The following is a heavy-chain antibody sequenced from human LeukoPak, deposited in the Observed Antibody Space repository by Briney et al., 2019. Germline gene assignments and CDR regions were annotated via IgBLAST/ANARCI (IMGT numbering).Heavy chain of an antibody. D-gene: IGHD1-1*01. CDR3: ARTRNTGNYLDY. CDR2: ISSSSSFI. V-gene: IGHV3-21*01. CDR1: GFTFSSYS. Sequence: GGSLRLSCAASGFTFSSYSMNWVRQAPGKGLEWVSSISSSSSFIYYADSVKGRFTISRDNAKNSLYLQMNSLRAEDTAVYYCARTRNTGNYLDYWGQGTLVTVSS. J-gene: IGHJ4*02.